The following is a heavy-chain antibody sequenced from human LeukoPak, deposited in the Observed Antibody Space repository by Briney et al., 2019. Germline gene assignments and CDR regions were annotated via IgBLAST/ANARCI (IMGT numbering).Heavy chain of an antibody. CDR2: IYPGDSDT. D-gene: IGHD2-15*01. CDR3: ARRSYCSGGSCNDDY. Sequence: GESLKISCKGSGYSFTSYWIGWVRHMPGKGLEWMGIIYPGDSDTRYSPSFQGQVTISADKSISTAYLQWSSLKASDTAIYYCARRSYCSGGSCNDDYWGQGTLVTVSS. J-gene: IGHJ4*02. V-gene: IGHV5-51*01. CDR1: GYSFTSYW.